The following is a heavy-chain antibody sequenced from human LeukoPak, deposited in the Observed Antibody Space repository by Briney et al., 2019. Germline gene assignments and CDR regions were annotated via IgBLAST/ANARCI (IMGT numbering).Heavy chain of an antibody. CDR1: GFTFSSYW. CDR3: ARDLIQLWFSGYYYGMDV. V-gene: IGHV3-74*01. D-gene: IGHD5-18*01. CDR2: INSDGSST. J-gene: IGHJ6*02. Sequence: GGSLRLSCAASGFTFSSYWMHWVRQAPGKGLVWVSRINSDGSSTSYADSVKGRFTISRDNAKNTLYLQMNSLRAEDTAVYYCARDLIQLWFSGYYYGMDVWGQGTTVTVSS.